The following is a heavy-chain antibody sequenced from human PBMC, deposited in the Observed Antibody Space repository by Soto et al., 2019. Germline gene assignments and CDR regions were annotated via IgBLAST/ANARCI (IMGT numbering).Heavy chain of an antibody. CDR2: TSANGDIT. CDR3: AKVTFVQQQLVFFDL. V-gene: IGHV3-23*01. D-gene: IGHD6-13*01. Sequence: EVQLLESGGGLVQPGGSLRLSCAASGFTFSTYSMNWVRQAPGKGLEWVSGTSANGDITYYADSVKGRFTISRDNSKNTLYLQMNSVRAEDTAVYFCAKVTFVQQQLVFFDLWGRGTLVTVSS. CDR1: GFTFSTYS. J-gene: IGHJ2*01.